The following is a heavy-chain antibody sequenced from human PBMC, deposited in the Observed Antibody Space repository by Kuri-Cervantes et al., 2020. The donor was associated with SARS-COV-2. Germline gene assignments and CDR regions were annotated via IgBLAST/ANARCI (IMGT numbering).Heavy chain of an antibody. CDR2: ISSSDSTT. CDR3: SRDQVSAAGTANY. J-gene: IGHJ4*02. D-gene: IGHD6-13*01. V-gene: IGHV3-11*01. CDR1: GFTFRDYY. Sequence: GGSLRLSCVASGFTFRDYYMSWIRQAPGKGLEWISYISSSDSTTYYADSVKGRFTISRGNAKRTLFLQMNSLRVDDTAVYYCSRDQVSAAGTANYWGQGALVTVSS.